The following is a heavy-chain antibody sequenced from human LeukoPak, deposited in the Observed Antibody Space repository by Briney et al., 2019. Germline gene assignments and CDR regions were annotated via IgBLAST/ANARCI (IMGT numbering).Heavy chain of an antibody. Sequence: PGRSLRLSCTASGFMFNNFGMHWVRQAPGKGLEWVAVIWYDGSTKYYADSVKGRFTISRDNSKNTLCLEMISLKADDTAVYFCARRSGSGNYAWDAFDIWGQGTMVTVSS. CDR1: GFMFNNFG. V-gene: IGHV3-33*08. CDR2: IWYDGSTK. D-gene: IGHD3-10*01. J-gene: IGHJ3*02. CDR3: ARRSGSGNYAWDAFDI.